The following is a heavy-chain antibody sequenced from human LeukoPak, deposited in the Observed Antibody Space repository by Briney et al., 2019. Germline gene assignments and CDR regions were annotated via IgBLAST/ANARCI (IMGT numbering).Heavy chain of an antibody. CDR3: ATEESSGAFDI. Sequence: GGSLRLSCVASGFTFDDYAMHWVRQAPGKGLEWVSTISGSGGSTYYADSVKGRFTISRDNSKNTLYLQMNSLRAEDTAVYYCATEESSGAFDIWGQGTMVTVSS. J-gene: IGHJ3*02. CDR2: ISGSGGST. V-gene: IGHV3-23*01. CDR1: GFTFDDYA. D-gene: IGHD2/OR15-2a*01.